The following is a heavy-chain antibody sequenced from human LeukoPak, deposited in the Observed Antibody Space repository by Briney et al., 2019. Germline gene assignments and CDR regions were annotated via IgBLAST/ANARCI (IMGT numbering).Heavy chain of an antibody. CDR3: ARTYTVTTGDSPPSRTYWFDP. D-gene: IGHD4-17*01. V-gene: IGHV5-51*01. CDR2: IYPGDSDT. Sequence: GESLKISCKGSGYSFTSYWIGWVRQMPGKGLEWMGIIYPGDSDTRYSPSFQGQVTISADKSISTAYLQWSSLKASDTAMYYCARTYTVTTGDSPPSRTYWFDPWGQGTLVTVSS. CDR1: GYSFTSYW. J-gene: IGHJ5*02.